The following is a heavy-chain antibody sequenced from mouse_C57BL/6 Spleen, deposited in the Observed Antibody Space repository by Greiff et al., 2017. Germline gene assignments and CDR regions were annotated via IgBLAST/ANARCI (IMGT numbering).Heavy chain of an antibody. V-gene: IGHV1-82*01. D-gene: IGHD3-2*01. Sequence: QVQLKESGPELVTPGASVKISCTASGYAFSSSWMNWVQQRPGRGLEWIGRIYPGDGDTNYNGKFKGKATLTADKSSSTAYMQLSSLTSEGATVYICARETTYWGQGTLVTVSA. J-gene: IGHJ3*01. CDR2: IYPGDGDT. CDR1: GYAFSSSW. CDR3: ARETTY.